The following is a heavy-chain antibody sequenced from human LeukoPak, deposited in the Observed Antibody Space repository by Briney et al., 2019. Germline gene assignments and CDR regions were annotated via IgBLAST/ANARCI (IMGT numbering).Heavy chain of an antibody. J-gene: IGHJ4*02. CDR1: GGSFSGYY. V-gene: IGHV4-34*01. CDR3: ARGTDPYKVAY. Sequence: PSETLSLTCAVYGGSFSGYYWSWIRQSPGKGLEWIGEIHPSGSLHYNPSLESRINISPDTSKNQFSLKLSSVTIADTAVYYCARGTDPYKVAYWGPGTLVTVSS. CDR2: IHPSGSL. D-gene: IGHD1-1*01.